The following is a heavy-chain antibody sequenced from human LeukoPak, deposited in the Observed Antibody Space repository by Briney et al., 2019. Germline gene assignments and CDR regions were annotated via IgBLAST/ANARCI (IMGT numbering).Heavy chain of an antibody. CDR1: GYTFTSYG. J-gene: IGHJ5*02. V-gene: IGHV1-18*04. Sequence: ASVKVSCKASGYTFTSYGISWVRQAPGQGLEWMGWISAYNGNTNYAQKLQGRVTMTTDTSTSTAYMELRSLRSDDTAVYYCARDHSGGYNYGLSRARPTNWFDPWGQGTLVTVSS. CDR2: ISAYNGNT. CDR3: ARDHSGGYNYGLSRARPTNWFDP. D-gene: IGHD5-18*01.